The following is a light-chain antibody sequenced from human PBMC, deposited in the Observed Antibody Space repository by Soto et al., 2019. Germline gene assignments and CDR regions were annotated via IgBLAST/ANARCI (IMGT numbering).Light chain of an antibody. CDR2: GAS. CDR1: QSITTN. CDR3: QQYNDWPPKRT. J-gene: IGKJ1*01. V-gene: IGKV3-15*01. Sequence: EVVMTQSPVTLSVSPGERATLSCRASQSITTNLAWYQQKPDQAPRLLIYGASTRATGVPARFSGSGSGTQFTLTISSLQSEDFALYYCQQYNDWPPKRTFGQGTRVDFK.